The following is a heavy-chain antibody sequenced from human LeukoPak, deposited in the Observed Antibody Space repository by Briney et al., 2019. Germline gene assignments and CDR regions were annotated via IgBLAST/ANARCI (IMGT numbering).Heavy chain of an antibody. J-gene: IGHJ4*02. V-gene: IGHV1-2*02. CDR3: AREFYEMATTYYFDY. CDR2: INPNSGGT. D-gene: IGHD5-24*01. Sequence: ASVKVSCKASGYTFTGYYMHWVRQAPGQGLEWMGWINPNSGGTNYAQKFQGRVTMTRDTSISTAYMELSRLRSDDTAVYYCAREFYEMATTYYFDYWGQGTLVTVSS. CDR1: GYTFTGYY.